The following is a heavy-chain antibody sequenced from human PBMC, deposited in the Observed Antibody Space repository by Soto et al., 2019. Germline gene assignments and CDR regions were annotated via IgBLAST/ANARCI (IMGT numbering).Heavy chain of an antibody. CDR3: ARDPSCYDFWSWGCYYYGMDV. V-gene: IGHV4-4*07. Sequence: PSETLSLTCTVSGGSISSYYWSWIRQPAGKGLEWIGRIYTSGSTNYNPSLKSRVTMSVDTSKNQFSLKLSSVTAADTAVYYCARDPSCYDFWSWGCYYYGMDVWGQGTTVTVSS. D-gene: IGHD3-3*01. CDR1: GGSISSYY. CDR2: IYTSGST. J-gene: IGHJ6*02.